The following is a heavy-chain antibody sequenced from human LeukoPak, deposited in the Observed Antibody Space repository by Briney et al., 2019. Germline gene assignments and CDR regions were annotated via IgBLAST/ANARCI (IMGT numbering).Heavy chain of an antibody. Sequence: ASVKVSCKASGYTFTNRALHWVRQAPGQRLEWMGWINTGDGKTKYSQKFQGRVTITRDTSATTAYMELSSLTSEDTAVYYCARDCSGGSCYPSGMDVWGKGTTVTVSS. CDR1: GYTFTNRA. V-gene: IGHV1-3*04. J-gene: IGHJ6*04. D-gene: IGHD2-15*01. CDR2: INTGDGKT. CDR3: ARDCSGGSCYPSGMDV.